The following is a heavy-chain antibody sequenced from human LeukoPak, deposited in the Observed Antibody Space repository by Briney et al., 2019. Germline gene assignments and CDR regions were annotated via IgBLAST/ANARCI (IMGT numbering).Heavy chain of an antibody. Sequence: GGSLRLSCAASGFTFSSYGMHWVRQAPGKGLEWVAVISYDGSNKYYADSVKGRFTISRDNSKNTLYLQMNSLRAEDTAVYYCARSQTGTTWNDAFDIWGQGTMVTVSS. CDR2: ISYDGSNK. D-gene: IGHD1-1*01. V-gene: IGHV3-30*03. CDR3: ARSQTGTTWNDAFDI. J-gene: IGHJ3*02. CDR1: GFTFSSYG.